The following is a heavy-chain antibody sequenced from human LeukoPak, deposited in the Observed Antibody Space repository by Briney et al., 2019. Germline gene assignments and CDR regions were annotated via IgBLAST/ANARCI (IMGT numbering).Heavy chain of an antibody. J-gene: IGHJ6*03. Sequence: SHTLSLTCAISGDRVSSNSAAWNWIRQSPSRGLEGLGRTYYRSQSYNDYAVSVKSRITITPDTSKNQFSLQLNSVTPEDTAVYYCARGLGLLWFGELRYYYYYMDVWGKGTTVTVSS. D-gene: IGHD3-10*01. CDR3: ARGLGLLWFGELRYYYYYMDV. CDR1: GDRVSSNSAA. V-gene: IGHV6-1*01. CDR2: TYYRSQSYN.